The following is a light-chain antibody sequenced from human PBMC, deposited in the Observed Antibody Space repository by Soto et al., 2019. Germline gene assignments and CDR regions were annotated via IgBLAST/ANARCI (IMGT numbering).Light chain of an antibody. CDR1: QTVISY. J-gene: IGKJ2*01. V-gene: IGKV1-39*01. CDR2: ATT. Sequence: DIQLTQSPSSLSSSVGDRVTITCRASQTVISYLNWYQQKPGQAPKLLIYATTHLQSGVPSRFSGSGSGTEFTLTIRSLHPEDFATYFCQQNYNTPPYTFGQGTKLEIK. CDR3: QQNYNTPPYT.